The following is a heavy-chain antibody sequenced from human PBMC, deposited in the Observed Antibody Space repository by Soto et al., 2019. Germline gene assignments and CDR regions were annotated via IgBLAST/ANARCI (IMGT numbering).Heavy chain of an antibody. CDR3: ARGYCSGGSCQQFDY. D-gene: IGHD2-15*01. CDR2: ISSSARTI. Sequence: GGSLRLSCAASGFTFSTYEMNWVRQAPGKGLEWVSYISSSARTIYYADSVKGRFTISRDNAKNSLYLQMNSLRAEDTAIYYCARGYCSGGSCQQFDYWGQGTLVTVYS. CDR1: GFTFSTYE. V-gene: IGHV3-48*03. J-gene: IGHJ4*02.